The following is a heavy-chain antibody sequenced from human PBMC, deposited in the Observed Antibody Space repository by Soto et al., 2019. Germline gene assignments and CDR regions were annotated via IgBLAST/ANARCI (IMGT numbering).Heavy chain of an antibody. Sequence: QVQLVQSGAEVNKPGSSVKVSCKASGGTFSSYTISRVRQAPGQGLEWMGRIIPILGIANYAQKFQGRVTITADKSTSTAYMELSSLRSEDTAVYYCARDLRERSSGWYEDYWGQGTLVTVSS. J-gene: IGHJ4*02. CDR3: ARDLRERSSGWYEDY. V-gene: IGHV1-69*08. D-gene: IGHD6-19*01. CDR1: GGTFSSYT. CDR2: IIPILGIA.